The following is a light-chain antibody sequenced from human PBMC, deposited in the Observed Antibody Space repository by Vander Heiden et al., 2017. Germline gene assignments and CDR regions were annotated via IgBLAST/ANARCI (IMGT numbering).Light chain of an antibody. CDR3: QQYGSEPPWT. V-gene: IGKV3-20*01. Sequence: MVLTPSPGTLALSPGERATLSCRASQSVSSSYLAWYPQKPVQAPRLLIYGAPSRDTVIPERFSGTGYRKEFTLTISRLEPEDFAVYYCQQYGSEPPWTFGQGTKLEIK. CDR2: GAP. CDR1: QSVSSSY. J-gene: IGKJ1*01.